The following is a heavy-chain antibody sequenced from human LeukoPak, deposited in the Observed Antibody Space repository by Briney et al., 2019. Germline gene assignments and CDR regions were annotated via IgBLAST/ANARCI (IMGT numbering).Heavy chain of an antibody. D-gene: IGHD5-12*01. CDR1: GGTFSSYA. J-gene: IGHJ4*02. Sequence: SVKVSCKASGGTFSSYAISWVRQAPGQGLEWMGGIIPISGTANYAQKFQGRVTITADKSTSTAYMELSSLRSEDTAVYYCARGGTNIVATIRGPPGITRDGDYFDYWGQGTLVTVSS. V-gene: IGHV1-69*06. CDR2: IIPISGTA. CDR3: ARGGTNIVATIRGPPGITRDGDYFDY.